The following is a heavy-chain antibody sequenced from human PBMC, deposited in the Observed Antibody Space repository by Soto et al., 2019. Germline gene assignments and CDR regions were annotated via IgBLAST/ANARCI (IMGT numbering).Heavy chain of an antibody. V-gene: IGHV1-69*13. J-gene: IGHJ5*01. CDR2: IIPIFGTA. D-gene: IGHD6-19*01. Sequence: ASVKVSCKASGGTFSSYAISWVRQAPGQGLEWMGGIIPIFGTANYAQKFQGRVTITADESTSTAYMELSSLRSEDTAVYYCARGTVAGTIVPFDSWGQGTLVTVSS. CDR3: ARGTVAGTIVPFDS. CDR1: GGTFSSYA.